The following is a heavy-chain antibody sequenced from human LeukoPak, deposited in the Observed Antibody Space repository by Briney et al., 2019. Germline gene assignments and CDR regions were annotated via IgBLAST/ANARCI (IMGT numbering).Heavy chain of an antibody. J-gene: IGHJ4*02. CDR2: ISDSGGST. V-gene: IGHV3-23*01. CDR1: GFTFSSYA. D-gene: IGHD1-14*01. CDR3: AKRTGGFDY. Sequence: GGSLRLSCAASGFTFSSYAMSWVRQAPGKGPEWVSTISDSGGSTYYADSVKGRFTISRDNSKNTLYLQVDTLRAEDTAVYYCAKRTGGFDYWGQGTLVTVSS.